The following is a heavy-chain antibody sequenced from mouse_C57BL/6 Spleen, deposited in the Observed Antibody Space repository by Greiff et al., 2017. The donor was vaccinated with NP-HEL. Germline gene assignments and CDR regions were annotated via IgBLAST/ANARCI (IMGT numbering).Heavy chain of an antibody. CDR2: IDPANGNT. V-gene: IGHV14-3*01. Sequence: EVQLQQSVAELVRPGASVKLSCTASGFKIKNTYMHWVKQRPEQGLAWIGRIDPANGNTKYAPKFQGTATITADTSSNTAYLQLSSLTSGDTAIYYCARGSLVDYWGKGTTLTGSS. CDR3: ARGSLVDY. CDR1: GFKIKNTY. J-gene: IGHJ2*01.